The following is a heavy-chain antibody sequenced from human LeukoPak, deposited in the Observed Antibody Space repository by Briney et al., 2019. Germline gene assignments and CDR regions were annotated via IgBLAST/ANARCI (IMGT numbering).Heavy chain of an antibody. Sequence: TSETLSLTCTASGGSISSYSWSWIRQPPGKGLEWIAYIYYSGSTNYNPSLKSRVTISVDTSKNQFSLKLSSVTAADTAVYYCARIVVPAAIPGGWFDPWGQGTLVTVSS. D-gene: IGHD2-2*02. CDR1: GGSISSYS. CDR2: IYYSGST. V-gene: IGHV4-59*01. CDR3: ARIVVPAAIPGGWFDP. J-gene: IGHJ5*02.